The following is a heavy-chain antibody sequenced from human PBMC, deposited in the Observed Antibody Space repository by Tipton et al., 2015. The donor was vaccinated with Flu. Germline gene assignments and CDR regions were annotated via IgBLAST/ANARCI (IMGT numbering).Heavy chain of an antibody. J-gene: IGHJ4*02. CDR2: IYPDDSDT. D-gene: IGHD2-21*02. Sequence: AQLVQSGAEAKQPGESLKITCEGFGDSFISYWIAWVRQMPGKGLEWMGIIYPDDSDTKYSPSFQGQVTISADKSTNTAFLQWSSLKASDTATYYCVRQNCAGDCYPDYWGQGTLVIVSS. V-gene: IGHV5-51*01. CDR1: GDSFISYW. CDR3: VRQNCAGDCYPDY.